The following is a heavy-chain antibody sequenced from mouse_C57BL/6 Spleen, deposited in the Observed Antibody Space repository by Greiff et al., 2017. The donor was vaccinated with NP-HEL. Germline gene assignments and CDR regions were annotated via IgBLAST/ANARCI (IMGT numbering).Heavy chain of an antibody. CDR3: ARSAFTTVVATGFDY. D-gene: IGHD1-1*01. CDR1: GYAFSSYW. J-gene: IGHJ2*01. Sequence: VQLQQSGAELVKPGASVKISCKASGYAFSSYWMNWVKQRPGKGLEWIGQIYPGDGDTNYNGKLKGKATLTADKSSSTAYMQLSSLTSEDSAVYFCARSAFTTVVATGFDYWGQGTTLTVSS. CDR2: IYPGDGDT. V-gene: IGHV1-80*01.